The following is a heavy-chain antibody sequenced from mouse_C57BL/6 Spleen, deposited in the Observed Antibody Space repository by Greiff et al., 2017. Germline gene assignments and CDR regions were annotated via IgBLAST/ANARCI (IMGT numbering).Heavy chain of an antibody. V-gene: IGHV1-55*01. D-gene: IGHD1-1*01. CDR2: IYPGSGST. CDR3: ERGLWYFDD. CDR1: GYTFTSYW. J-gene: IGHJ2*01. Sequence: QVQLQQPGPELVKPGASVKMSCKASGYTFTSYWITWVKQRPGQGLEWIGYIYPGSGSTNYNEKFKGKATLTVDTSSSTAYMPLHSLTAEESAVYESERGLWYFDDWGKGTTLTVSS.